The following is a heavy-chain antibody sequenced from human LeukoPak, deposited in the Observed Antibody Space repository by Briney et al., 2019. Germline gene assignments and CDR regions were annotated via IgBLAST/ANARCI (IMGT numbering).Heavy chain of an antibody. D-gene: IGHD4-17*01. J-gene: IGHJ4*02. CDR1: GGSISSNY. V-gene: IGHV4-59*01. CDR2: SSYTGST. CDR3: ARGVGDYTFDY. Sequence: SETLSLTCTVSGGSISSNYWSWIRQPPGKGLEWITYSSYTGSTNYNPSLKSRVTISVDTSKNQFSLRLRSVTAADTAVYYCARGVGDYTFDYWGQGTLVTVSS.